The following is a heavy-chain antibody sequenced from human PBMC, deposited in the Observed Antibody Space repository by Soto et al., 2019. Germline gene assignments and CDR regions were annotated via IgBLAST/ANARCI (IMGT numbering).Heavy chain of an antibody. D-gene: IGHD6-13*01. CDR1: GLTFSNYE. V-gene: IGHV3-64*01. Sequence: EAQLVESGGGLVQPGGSLRLSCAASGLTFSNYEMHWVRQAAGKGLEYVSGISNNGAHTDYAKSVKGRFTISRDNSENTLYLQMGSLRAEDMALYYCARRGYGSRWPNVYMDVWGKGTTVTVSS. CDR2: ISNNGAHT. CDR3: ARRGYGSRWPNVYMDV. J-gene: IGHJ6*03.